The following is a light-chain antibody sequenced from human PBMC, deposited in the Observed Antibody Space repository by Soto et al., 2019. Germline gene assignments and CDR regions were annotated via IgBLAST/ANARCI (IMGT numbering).Light chain of an antibody. CDR1: SSNIGAGYD. V-gene: IGLV1-40*01. CDR2: GNS. Sequence: QSVLTQPPSVSGAPGQRVTISCTGTSSNIGAGYDVHWYQQLPGTAPKLLIYGNSNRPSGVPDRFSGSKSGTSASLAITGAEAEDEDDYCCQSYGSSLSMVFGGGTKLTVL. CDR3: QSYGSSLSMV. J-gene: IGLJ2*01.